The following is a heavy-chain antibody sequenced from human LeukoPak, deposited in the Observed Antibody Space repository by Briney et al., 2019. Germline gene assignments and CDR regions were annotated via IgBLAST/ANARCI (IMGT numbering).Heavy chain of an antibody. CDR3: ARDSAQAAAGFDAFDI. CDR2: IYYSGST. V-gene: IGHV4-59*12. J-gene: IGHJ3*02. CDR1: GGSISSYY. D-gene: IGHD6-13*01. Sequence: SETLSLTCTVSGGSISSYYWSWIRQPPGKGLEWIGYIYYSGSTNYNPSLKSRVTISVDTSKNQFSLKLSSVTAADTAVYYCARDSAQAAAGFDAFDIWGQGTMVTVSS.